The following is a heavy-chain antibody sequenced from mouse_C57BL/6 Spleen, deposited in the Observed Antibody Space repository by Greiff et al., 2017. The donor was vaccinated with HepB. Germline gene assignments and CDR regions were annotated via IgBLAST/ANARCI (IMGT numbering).Heavy chain of an antibody. CDR2: IYPGDGDT. CDR3: AREMVTTEDY. CDR1: GYAFSSYW. Sequence: QVQLKESGAELVKPGASVKISCKASGYAFSSYWMNWVKQRPGKGLEWIGQIYPGDGDTNYNGKFKGKATLTADKSSSTAYMQLSSLTSEDSAVYFCAREMVTTEDYWGQGTTLTVSS. D-gene: IGHD2-2*01. J-gene: IGHJ2*01. V-gene: IGHV1-80*01.